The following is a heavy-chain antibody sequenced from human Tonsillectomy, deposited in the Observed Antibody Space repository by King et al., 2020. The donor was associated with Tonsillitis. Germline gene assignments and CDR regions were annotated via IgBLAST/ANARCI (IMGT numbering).Heavy chain of an antibody. CDR2: INPNNGCT. D-gene: IGHD4-23*01. J-gene: IGHJ3*02. CDR3: ARDSMDCGGVEEAFDI. V-gene: IGHV1-2*02. CDR1: GYTFTGYY. Sequence: QLVQSGAEVKKPGASVKVSCKASGYTFTGYYIHWVRQAPEQGLEWRGWINPNNGCTHYAQKFQGRVTMTRDTSISTAYRELSRLRSDVTALYYWARDSMDCGGVEEAFDIWGQGTMVTVSS.